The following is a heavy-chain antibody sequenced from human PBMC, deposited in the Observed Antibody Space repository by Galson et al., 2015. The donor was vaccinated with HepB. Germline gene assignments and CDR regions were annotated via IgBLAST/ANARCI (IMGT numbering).Heavy chain of an antibody. D-gene: IGHD2-2*01. CDR2: ISGSAIST. CDR1: GFIFSNYG. V-gene: IGHV3-23*01. Sequence: SLRLSCAASGFIFSNYGMTWVRQAPGKGLEWVSAISGSAISTYYADSVKGRFTISRDNSKNTLYLQMNSLRADDTAVYYCAKDIVVLPRSYYMGVWGKGTTVTVSS. J-gene: IGHJ6*03. CDR3: AKDIVVLPRSYYMGV.